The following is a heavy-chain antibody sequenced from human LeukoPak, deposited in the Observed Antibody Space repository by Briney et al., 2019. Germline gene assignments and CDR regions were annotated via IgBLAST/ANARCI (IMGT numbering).Heavy chain of an antibody. CDR3: AGVVRYYYGMDV. CDR2: IYYSGST. D-gene: IGHD3-22*01. Sequence: PSETLSLTCTVSGGSISSGGYYWSWIRQHPGKGLEWIGYIYYSGSTYYNPSLKSRVTISVDTSKNQFSLKLSSVTAADTAVYYCAGVVRYYYGMDVWGQGTTVTVSS. CDR1: GGSISSGGYY. J-gene: IGHJ6*02. V-gene: IGHV4-31*03.